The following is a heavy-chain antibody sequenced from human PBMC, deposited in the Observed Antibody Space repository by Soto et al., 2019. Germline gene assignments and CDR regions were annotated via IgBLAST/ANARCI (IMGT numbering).Heavy chain of an antibody. D-gene: IGHD1-1*01. CDR2: INPNNDDT. CDR1: GYTFTGNY. V-gene: IGHV1-2*02. J-gene: IGHJ4*02. Sequence: QVPLVQSGAEVKKPGASVKVSCKASGYTFTGNYMHWVGQAPGQGLEWMGWINPNNDDTNEAQKFQGRVTMTRATSMSTAYMELSGLRSDDTAVYYCVSPWNYWGQGTLVTVSS. CDR3: VSPWNY.